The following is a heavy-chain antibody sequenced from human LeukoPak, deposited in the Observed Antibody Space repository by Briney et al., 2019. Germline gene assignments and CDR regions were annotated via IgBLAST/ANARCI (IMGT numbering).Heavy chain of an antibody. D-gene: IGHD2-15*01. CDR2: INWNGGST. CDR3: ARESGYCSGGSCYPDY. J-gene: IGHJ4*02. Sequence: GGSLRLSCAASGFTFDDYGMSWVRQAPGRGLEWVSGINWNGGSTGYADSVKGRFTISRDNAKNSLYLQMNSLRAEDTALYYCARESGYCSGGSCYPDYWGQGTLVTVSS. V-gene: IGHV3-20*04. CDR1: GFTFDDYG.